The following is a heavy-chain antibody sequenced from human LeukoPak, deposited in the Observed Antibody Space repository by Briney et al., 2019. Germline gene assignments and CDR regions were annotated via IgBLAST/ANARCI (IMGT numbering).Heavy chain of an antibody. CDR2: ISYDGSNK. J-gene: IGHJ4*02. CDR1: GCTFSTYG. D-gene: IGHD6-13*01. CDR3: AKDVGQKGLIAALDY. V-gene: IGHV3-30*18. Sequence: GRSLRLSCAASGCTFSTYGMHWVRQAPGKGLEWVAVISYDGSNKYYADPVKGRFTISRDNSKNTLYLQMNSLRAEDTAVYYCAKDVGQKGLIAALDYWGQGTLVTVSS.